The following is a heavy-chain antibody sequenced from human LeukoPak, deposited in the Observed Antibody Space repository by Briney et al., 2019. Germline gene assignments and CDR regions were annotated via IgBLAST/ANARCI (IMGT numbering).Heavy chain of an antibody. D-gene: IGHD6-19*01. Sequence: XGGXIXSGXYYXSWIRQPPGTGLEWIGYIYYSESTYYNPSLKSRVTISVDTSKNQFSLKLSSVTAADTAVYYCARGRRLTAFDYWGQGTLVTVSS. CDR2: IYYSEST. J-gene: IGHJ4*02. CDR3: ARGRRLTAFDY. CDR1: GGXIXSGXYY. V-gene: IGHV4-30-4*01.